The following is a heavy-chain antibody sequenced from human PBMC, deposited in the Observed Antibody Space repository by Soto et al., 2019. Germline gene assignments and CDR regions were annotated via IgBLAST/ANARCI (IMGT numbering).Heavy chain of an antibody. D-gene: IGHD2-15*01. CDR1: GGSISSYY. V-gene: IGHV4-59*01. CDR2: IYSSGST. J-gene: IGHJ4*02. CDR3: GRDGVVVVAAIDY. Sequence: SETLSLTCTVSGGSISSYYWNWIRQPPGKGLEWIGYIYSSGSTNYNPSLKSRVTMSVDTSKNQFSLKLTSVTAADTAVYYCGRDGVVVVAAIDYWGQGTLVTVSS.